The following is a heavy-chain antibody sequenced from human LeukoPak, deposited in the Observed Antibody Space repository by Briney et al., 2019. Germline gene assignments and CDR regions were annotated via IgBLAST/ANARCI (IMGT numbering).Heavy chain of an antibody. D-gene: IGHD6-6*01. CDR2: IIPTFGTA. CDR3: ARVGRIAARQGNYYYMDV. J-gene: IGHJ6*03. V-gene: IGHV1-69*05. CDR1: GGTFSSYA. Sequence: GSSVKVSCKASGGTFSSYAISWVRQAPGQGLEWMGGIIPTFGTANYAQKFQGRVTITTDESTSTAYMELSSLGSEDTAVYYCARVGRIAARQGNYYYMDVWGKGTTVTVSS.